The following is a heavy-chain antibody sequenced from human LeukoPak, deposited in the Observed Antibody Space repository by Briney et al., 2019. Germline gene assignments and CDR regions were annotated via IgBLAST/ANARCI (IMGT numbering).Heavy chain of an antibody. CDR2: ISGSGGST. Sequence: PGGSLRLSCAASGFTFSSYAMSWVRQAPGKGLEWVSAISGSGGSTYYADSVKGRFTISRDNSKNTLCLQMNSLRAEDTAVYYCAKGDLNVVVPAAIPLGIDYWGQGTLVTVSS. J-gene: IGHJ4*02. CDR1: GFTFSSYA. CDR3: AKGDLNVVVPAAIPLGIDY. V-gene: IGHV3-23*01. D-gene: IGHD2-2*02.